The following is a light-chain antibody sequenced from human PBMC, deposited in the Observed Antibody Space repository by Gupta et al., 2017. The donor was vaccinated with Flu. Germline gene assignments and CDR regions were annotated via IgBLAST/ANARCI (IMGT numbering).Light chain of an antibody. V-gene: IGKV1-5*03. J-gene: IGKJ2*01. CDR2: KAS. CDR3: QQDHNYPLT. CDR1: PSINTW. Sequence: PSILSASVGDRVTITCRASPSINTWLAWYQQKAGKAPTVLIYKASTLKSGVPSRFSGSGSGTEFTLTISGLQPDDFATYYCQQDHNYPLTFGQGTKVEI.